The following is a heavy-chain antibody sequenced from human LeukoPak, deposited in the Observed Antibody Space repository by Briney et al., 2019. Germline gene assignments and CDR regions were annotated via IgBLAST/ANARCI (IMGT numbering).Heavy chain of an antibody. CDR2: INHSGST. CDR1: GGSFSGYY. J-gene: IGHJ2*01. CDR3: ARETPLRWYFDL. V-gene: IGHV4-34*01. Sequence: SETLSLTCAVYGGSFSGYYWSWIRQPPGKGLEWIGEINHSGSTNYNPSLKGRVTISVDTSKNQFSLKLSSVTAADTAVYYCARETPLRWYFDLWGRGTLVTVSS.